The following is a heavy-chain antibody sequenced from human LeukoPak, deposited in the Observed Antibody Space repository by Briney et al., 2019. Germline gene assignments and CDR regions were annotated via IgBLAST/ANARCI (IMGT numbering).Heavy chain of an antibody. CDR3: ARGMGDY. CDR1: GGSISAHSLS. CDR2: IYASGST. V-gene: IGHV4-61*09. D-gene: IGHD2-8*01. Sequence: PSQTLSLTCTVSGGSISAHSLSRSWIRQPAGKGLEWIGHIYASGSTNYNPSLKSRVTISVDTSKNQFSLNLNSVTAADTAVYYCARGMGDYWGQGTLVTVSS. J-gene: IGHJ4*02.